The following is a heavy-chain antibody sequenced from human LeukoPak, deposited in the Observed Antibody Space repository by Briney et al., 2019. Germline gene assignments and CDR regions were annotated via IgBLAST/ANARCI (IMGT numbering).Heavy chain of an antibody. CDR1: GYTFTSYY. Sequence: ASVKVSCKASGYTFTSYYMHWVRQAPGQGLEWMGIINPSGGSTSYAQKFQGRVTMTRDTSTSTVYMELSSLRSEDTAVYYCAREGGNFRYYYYGMDVWGQGTTVTVSS. J-gene: IGHJ6*02. V-gene: IGHV1-46*01. CDR2: INPSGGST. D-gene: IGHD4-23*01. CDR3: AREGGNFRYYYYGMDV.